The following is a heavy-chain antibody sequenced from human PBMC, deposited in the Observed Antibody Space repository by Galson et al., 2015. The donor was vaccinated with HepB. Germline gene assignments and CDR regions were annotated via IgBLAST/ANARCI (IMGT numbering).Heavy chain of an antibody. V-gene: IGHV3-23*01. J-gene: IGHJ4*02. CDR3: AKDLYYYDSSGYDIADY. CDR1: GFTFSSYA. D-gene: IGHD3-22*01. CDR2: ISGSGGST. Sequence: SLRLSCAASGFTFSSYAMSWVRQAPGKGLEWVSAISGSGGSTYYADSVKGRFTISRDNSKNTLYLQMNSLRAEDTAVYYCAKDLYYYDSSGYDIADYWGQGTLVTVSS.